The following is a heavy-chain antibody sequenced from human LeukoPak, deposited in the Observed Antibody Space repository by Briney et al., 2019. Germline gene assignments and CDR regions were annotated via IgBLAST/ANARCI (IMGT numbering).Heavy chain of an antibody. Sequence: SETLSLTCAVYGGSFSDYWSWIRQPPGKGLEWIGEINHSGSTNYNPSLKSRVTISVDTSKNQFSLKLSSVTVADTAVYYCARGAAGTRPLNWFDPWGQGTLVTVSS. CDR3: ARGAAGTRPLNWFDP. J-gene: IGHJ5*02. CDR2: INHSGST. V-gene: IGHV4-34*01. CDR1: GGSFSDY. D-gene: IGHD6-13*01.